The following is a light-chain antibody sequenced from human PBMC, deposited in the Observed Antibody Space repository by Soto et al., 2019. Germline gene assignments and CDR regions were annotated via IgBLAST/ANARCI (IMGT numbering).Light chain of an antibody. CDR2: GAS. Sequence: EIVMTQSPATLSVSPGERATISCRASQSVSSTLAWYQQKPGQAPRLLIYGASTRATGIPARFSGSGSGTEFTLTISSLQSEDFAVYYCQQYTNWPGTFGPGTKVDIK. V-gene: IGKV3-15*01. CDR3: QQYTNWPGT. J-gene: IGKJ3*01. CDR1: QSVSST.